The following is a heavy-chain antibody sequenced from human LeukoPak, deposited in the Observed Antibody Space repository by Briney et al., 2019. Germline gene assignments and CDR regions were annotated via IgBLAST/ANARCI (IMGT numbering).Heavy chain of an antibody. V-gene: IGHV4-59*08. Sequence: PSETLSLTCTVPGGSIRNNYWSWIRQPPGKGLEWIGYISYSGSSNYNPSLKSRATISLDTSKSQFSLKLSSVTAADTAVYYCARHFGDTGMVGDYWGQGTLVTVSS. D-gene: IGHD5-18*01. CDR1: GGSIRNNY. CDR3: ARHFGDTGMVGDY. CDR2: ISYSGSS. J-gene: IGHJ4*02.